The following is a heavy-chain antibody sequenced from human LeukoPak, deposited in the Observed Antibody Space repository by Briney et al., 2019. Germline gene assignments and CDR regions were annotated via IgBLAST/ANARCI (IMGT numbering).Heavy chain of an antibody. CDR2: INTNTGNP. CDR1: GYTFTSYD. V-gene: IGHV7-4-1*02. D-gene: IGHD3-10*01. J-gene: IGHJ4*02. CDR3: ARDRVLLWFGESYYFDY. Sequence: ASVKVSCKASGYTFTSYDINWVRQATGQGLEWMGWINTNTGNPTYAQGFTGRFVFSLDTSASTAYLQISSLKAEDTAVYYCARDRVLLWFGESYYFDYWGQGTLVTVSS.